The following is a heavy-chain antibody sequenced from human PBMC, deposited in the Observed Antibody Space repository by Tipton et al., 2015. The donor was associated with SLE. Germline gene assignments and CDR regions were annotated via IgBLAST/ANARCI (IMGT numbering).Heavy chain of an antibody. J-gene: IGHJ4*02. Sequence: SLRLSCAASGFTFNTYYMSWVRQAPGKGLEWVANIKQDGTEKYYVDSVKGRFAISRDNSKSTLYLQMNSLRAEDMAVYYCAKGSAAGRPYYFDYWGQGTLVTVSS. CDR3: AKGSAAGRPYYFDY. CDR1: GFTFNTYY. CDR2: IKQDGTEK. V-gene: IGHV3-7*03. D-gene: IGHD6-13*01.